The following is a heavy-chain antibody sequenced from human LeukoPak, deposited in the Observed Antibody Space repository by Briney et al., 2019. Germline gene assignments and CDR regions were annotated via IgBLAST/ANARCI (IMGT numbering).Heavy chain of an antibody. CDR3: AKDRDIVVVPAAADY. D-gene: IGHD2-2*01. CDR2: ISGSGGST. Sequence: PGGSLRLSCAASGFTFSDYYMSWIRQAPGKGLEWVSAISGSGGSTYYADSVKGRFTISRDNSKNTLYLQMNSLRAEDTAVYYCAKDRDIVVVPAAADYWGQGTLVTVSS. J-gene: IGHJ4*02. CDR1: GFTFSDYY. V-gene: IGHV3-23*01.